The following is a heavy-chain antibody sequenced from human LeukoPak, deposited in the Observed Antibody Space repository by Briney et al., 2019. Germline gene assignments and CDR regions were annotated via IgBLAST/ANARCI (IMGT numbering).Heavy chain of an antibody. CDR3: ARLGGSGWLNWFDP. CDR1: GYNFTNHW. Sequence: GESLKISCKNSGYNFTNHWIVWVRQMPGKGLEWMGIIYPGDSDTRYSPSFQGQVTISADKSISTAYLQWSSLKASDTAMYYCARLGGSGWLNWFDPWGQGTLVTVSS. D-gene: IGHD6-19*01. V-gene: IGHV5-51*01. CDR2: IYPGDSDT. J-gene: IGHJ5*02.